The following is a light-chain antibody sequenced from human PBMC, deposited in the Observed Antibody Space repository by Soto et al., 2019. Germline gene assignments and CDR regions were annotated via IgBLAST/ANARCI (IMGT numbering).Light chain of an antibody. CDR3: ETWDSNIWV. V-gene: IGLV4-60*02. Sequence: QAVLTQSSSASASLGSSVKLTCTLSSGHSSYIIAWHQQQPGKAPRYLMKLEGSGSYNKGSGVPDRFLGSSSGADRYLTISNLQFEDEADYYCETWDSNIWVFGGGTKVTVL. J-gene: IGLJ3*02. CDR1: SGHSSYI. CDR2: LEGSGSY.